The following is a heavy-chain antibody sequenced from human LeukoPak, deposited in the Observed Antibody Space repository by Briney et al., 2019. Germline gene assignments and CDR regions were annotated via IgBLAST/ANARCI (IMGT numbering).Heavy chain of an antibody. D-gene: IGHD3-10*01. J-gene: IGHJ4*02. CDR3: ARAPRSGSYYNCFDY. V-gene: IGHV3-33*01. Sequence: PGGSLRLSCAASGFTFSSYGMHWVRQAPGKGLEWVAVIRYDGSNKYYADSVKGRFTISRDNSKNTLYLQMNSLRAEDTAVYYCARAPRSGSYYNCFDYWGQGTLVTVSS. CDR1: GFTFSSYG. CDR2: IRYDGSNK.